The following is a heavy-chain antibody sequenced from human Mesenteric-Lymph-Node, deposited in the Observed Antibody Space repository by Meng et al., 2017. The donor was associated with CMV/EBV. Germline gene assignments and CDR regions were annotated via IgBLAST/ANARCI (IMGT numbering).Heavy chain of an antibody. Sequence: GESLKISCAASGFTFSSFEMNWVRQAPGKGLEWVSSISSSSSYIYYADSVKGRFTISRDNAKNSLYLQMNSLRAEDTAVYYCARDLGIYGGKARPPSWGQGTLVTVSS. V-gene: IGHV3-21*01. J-gene: IGHJ4*02. D-gene: IGHD4-23*01. CDR2: ISSSSSYI. CDR3: ARDLGIYGGKARPPS. CDR1: GFTFSSFE.